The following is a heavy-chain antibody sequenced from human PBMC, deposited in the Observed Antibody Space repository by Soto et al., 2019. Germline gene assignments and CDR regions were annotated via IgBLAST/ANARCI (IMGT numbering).Heavy chain of an antibody. V-gene: IGHV3-7*01. CDR2: IKQDGSEK. CDR1: GFTFSSYW. Sequence: GGSLRLSCAASGFTFSSYWMSWVRQAPGKGLEWVANIKQDGSEKYYVDSVKGRFTISRDNAKNSLYLQMNSLRAEDTAVYYCAMSYGSGSYSVDYWGQGTLVTVSS. CDR3: AMSYGSGSYSVDY. D-gene: IGHD3-10*01. J-gene: IGHJ4*02.